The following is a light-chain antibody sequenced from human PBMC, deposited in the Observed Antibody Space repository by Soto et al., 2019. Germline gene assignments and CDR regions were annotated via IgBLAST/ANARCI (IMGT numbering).Light chain of an antibody. CDR2: SNN. V-gene: IGLV1-44*01. Sequence: QSVLTQPPSASGTPGQRVTISCSGSRSSIGSNTVNWYQHLPGTAPKLLIYSNNHRPSGVPDRFSACKTGASASLAISGLQSEDEGDYYCAAWDASLGGFYVFGTGTKVTVL. J-gene: IGLJ1*01. CDR3: AAWDASLGGFYV. CDR1: RSSIGSNT.